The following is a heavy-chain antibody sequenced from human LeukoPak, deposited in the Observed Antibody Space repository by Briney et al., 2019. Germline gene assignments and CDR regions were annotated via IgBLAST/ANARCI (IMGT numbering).Heavy chain of an antibody. CDR1: GFTFNNYA. D-gene: IGHD6-19*01. Sequence: GGSLRLSCTASGFTFNNYAMYWVRQAPRKGLEWVAGIFGSGGSAHYADSVKGRFTISRDNSQNTVYLQMNSLRAEDTAVYYCGKTTTGYSSGRNPAWPVDYWGQGTLVTVSS. CDR3: GKTTTGYSSGRNPAWPVDY. CDR2: IFGSGGSA. V-gene: IGHV3-23*01. J-gene: IGHJ4*02.